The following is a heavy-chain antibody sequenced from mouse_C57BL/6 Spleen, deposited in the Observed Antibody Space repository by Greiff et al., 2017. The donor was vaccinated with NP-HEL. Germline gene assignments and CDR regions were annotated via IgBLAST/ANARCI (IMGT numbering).Heavy chain of an antibody. J-gene: IGHJ2*01. CDR3: ARGRGYFDY. V-gene: IGHV1-69*01. Sequence: VQLQQPGAELVMPGASVKLSCKASGYTFTSYWMHWVQQRPGQGLEWIGEIDPSDSYTNYTQKFKGKSTLPVDKSSGTAYMQLSSLTSEDSAVYYCARGRGYFDYWGQGTTLTVSS. CDR2: IDPSDSYT. CDR1: GYTFTSYW.